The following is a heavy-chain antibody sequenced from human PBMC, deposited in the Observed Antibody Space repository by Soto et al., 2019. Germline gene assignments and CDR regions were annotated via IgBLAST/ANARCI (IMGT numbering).Heavy chain of an antibody. CDR1: GFTFSAFY. Sequence: GGSLRLSCTTSGFTFSAFYMSWVRQTPGKGLEWVSYISSDDKTVYYADFVKGRFTISRDNSKNTLYLQMNSLRAEDTAVYYCANLDGGREYYYGMDVWGQGTTVTVSS. CDR3: ANLDGGREYYYGMDV. V-gene: IGHV3-11*01. J-gene: IGHJ6*02. D-gene: IGHD3-16*01. CDR2: ISSDDKTV.